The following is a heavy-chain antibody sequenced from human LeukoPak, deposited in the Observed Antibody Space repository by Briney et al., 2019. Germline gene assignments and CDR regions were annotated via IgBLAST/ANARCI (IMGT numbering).Heavy chain of an antibody. CDR3: ARVSLGLADY. J-gene: IGHJ4*02. Sequence: GGSLRLSCAASGFTFSSYAMSWVRQAPGKGLEWVSFISSSNNYIYYADSVKGRFTISRDNAKDSLYLQMNSLRAEDTAVYYCARVSLGLADYWGQGTLVTVSS. CDR2: ISSSNNYI. V-gene: IGHV3-21*01. CDR1: GFTFSSYA.